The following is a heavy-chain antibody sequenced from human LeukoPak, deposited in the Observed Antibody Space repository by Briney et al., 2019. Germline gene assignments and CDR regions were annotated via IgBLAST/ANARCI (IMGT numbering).Heavy chain of an antibody. CDR3: ARVKGSLYSGSYPFDY. J-gene: IGHJ4*02. V-gene: IGHV4-59*01. CDR2: IYYSGST. Sequence: SETLSLTCTVSGGSISSYYWSWIRQPPGKGLEWIGYIYYSGSTNNNPSLKSRVTISVDTSKNQFSPKLSSVTAADTAVYYCARVKGSLYSGSYPFDYWGQGTLVTVSS. CDR1: GGSISSYY. D-gene: IGHD1-26*01.